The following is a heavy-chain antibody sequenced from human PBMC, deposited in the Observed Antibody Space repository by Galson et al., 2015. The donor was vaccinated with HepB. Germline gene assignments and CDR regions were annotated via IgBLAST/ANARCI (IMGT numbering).Heavy chain of an antibody. J-gene: IGHJ5*02. D-gene: IGHD3-10*01. CDR2: ISYDGSNK. CDR1: GFTFSSYG. V-gene: IGHV3-30*18. CDR3: AKDGYYGSGIGWFDP. Sequence: LRLSCAASGFTFSSYGMHWVRQAPGKGLEWVAVISYDGSNKYYADSVKGRFTISRDNSKNTLYLQMNSLRAEDTAVYYCAKDGYYGSGIGWFDPWGQGTLVTVSS.